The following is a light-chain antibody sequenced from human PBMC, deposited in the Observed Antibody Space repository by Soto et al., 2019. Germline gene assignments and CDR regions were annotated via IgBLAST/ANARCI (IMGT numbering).Light chain of an antibody. Sequence: IQLTQSPCSLSSSVGDRVTISCRASQGINKCLAWCQQRPGKAPQLLVYGASTLQSGVPSRFSGSGSGTDFTLTISSLHPEDFATYYCQQLTNFRFTFGQGTKLDIK. CDR2: GAS. CDR3: QQLTNFRFT. J-gene: IGKJ2*01. V-gene: IGKV1-9*01. CDR1: QGINKC.